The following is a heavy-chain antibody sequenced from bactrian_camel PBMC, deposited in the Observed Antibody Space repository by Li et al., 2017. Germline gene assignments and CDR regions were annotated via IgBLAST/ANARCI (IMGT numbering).Heavy chain of an antibody. CDR2: INRGGGST. CDR3: ATPFAPY. CDR1: GFTFSPYW. D-gene: IGHD7*01. Sequence: HVQLVESGGGLVQPGGSLRLSCAASGFTFSPYWMFWVRQAPGKGIEWVSTINRGGGSTYYADSVKGRFTISRDKAKNMMYLQLNSLKTEDMAMYYCATPFAPYWGQGTQVTVS. J-gene: IGHJ4*01. V-gene: IGHV3S1*01.